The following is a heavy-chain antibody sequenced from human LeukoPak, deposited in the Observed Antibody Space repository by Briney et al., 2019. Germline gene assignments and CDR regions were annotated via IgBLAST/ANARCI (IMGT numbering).Heavy chain of an antibody. CDR1: GFTVSSNY. Sequence: PGGSLRLSCAASGFTVSSNYMSWVRQAPGKGLEWVSVIYSGGSTYYADSVKGRFTISRDNSKNTLYLQMNSLRAEDTAVYYCANVDTGFGESRFDPWGQGTLVTVSS. CDR2: IYSGGST. V-gene: IGHV3-66*01. CDR3: ANVDTGFGESRFDP. J-gene: IGHJ5*02. D-gene: IGHD3-10*01.